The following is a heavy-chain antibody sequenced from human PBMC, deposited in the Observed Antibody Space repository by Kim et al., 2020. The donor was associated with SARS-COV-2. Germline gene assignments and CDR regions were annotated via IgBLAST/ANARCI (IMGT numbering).Heavy chain of an antibody. Sequence: SVKVSCKASGYSFTYRYLHWVRQAPGQGLGWMGGIPISNGDTNYPQKFQDRVTFTRDNSLTTAYMELSSLRSEDTAIYSCARSTLSSGYRDYHFDSWGQGTLVTVSS. D-gene: IGHD4-17*01. CDR3: ARSTLSSGYRDYHFDS. CDR1: GYSFTYRY. J-gene: IGHJ4*02. CDR2: IPISNGDT. V-gene: IGHV1-45*02.